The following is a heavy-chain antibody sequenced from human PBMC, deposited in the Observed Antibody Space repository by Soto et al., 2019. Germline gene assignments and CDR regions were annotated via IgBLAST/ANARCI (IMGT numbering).Heavy chain of an antibody. CDR2: IKSNADGGTA. CDR3: TTYTNYVFEC. J-gene: IGHJ4*01. Sequence: GGSLRLSCAASGFSFTNAWMNWVRQAPGKGLEWVGRIKSNADGGTAEYAAPVKGRFTISRDDSRNTVFPQMDSLKTEDTAVYYCTTYTNYVFECWGQGTLVTVSS. D-gene: IGHD4-4*01. CDR1: GFSFTNAW. V-gene: IGHV3-15*07.